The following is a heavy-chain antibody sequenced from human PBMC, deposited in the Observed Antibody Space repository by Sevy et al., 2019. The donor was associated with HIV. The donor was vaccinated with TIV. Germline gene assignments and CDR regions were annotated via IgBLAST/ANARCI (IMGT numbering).Heavy chain of an antibody. J-gene: IGHJ4*02. CDR3: ARDPRIFGDYLLTYFDY. V-gene: IGHV3-33*08. CDR2: IWYDGNNQ. D-gene: IGHD4-17*01. Sequence: GGSLRLSCVASGFSFSSYGMHWVRQAPGKGLEWVAVIWYDGNNQHYADSVRGRFTISRDNSKNTLYLQLSSLRAEDTAVYYCARDPRIFGDYLLTYFDYWGQGVLVTVSS. CDR1: GFSFSSYG.